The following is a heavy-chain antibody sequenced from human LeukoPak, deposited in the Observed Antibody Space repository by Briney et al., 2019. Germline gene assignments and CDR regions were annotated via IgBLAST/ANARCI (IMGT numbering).Heavy chain of an antibody. CDR1: GFTFSSYA. CDR2: IYSGGST. Sequence: GGSLRLSCAASGFTFSSYAMSWVRQAPGKGLEWVSVIYSGGSTYCADSVKGRFTISRDNSKNTLYLQMNSLRAEDTAVYYCARDYYYYYGMDVWGQGTTVTVSS. CDR3: ARDYYYYYGMDV. J-gene: IGHJ6*02. V-gene: IGHV3-66*01.